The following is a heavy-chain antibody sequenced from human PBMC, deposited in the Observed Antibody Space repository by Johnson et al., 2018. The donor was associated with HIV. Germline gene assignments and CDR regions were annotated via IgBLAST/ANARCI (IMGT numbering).Heavy chain of an antibody. CDR2: IRYDGSNK. J-gene: IGHJ3*02. CDR3: AKGYIPAGTARKWDRRDAFDI. V-gene: IGHV3-30*02. Sequence: VQLVVSGGGVVQPGGSLRLSCAASGFTFSSYGMHWVRQAPGKGLEWVAFIRYDGSNKYYADSVKGRFTISRDNSKNTLYLQMNSLRAEDTAVYYCAKGYIPAGTARKWDRRDAFDIWGQGTMVTVSS. D-gene: IGHD1-7*01. CDR1: GFTFSSYG.